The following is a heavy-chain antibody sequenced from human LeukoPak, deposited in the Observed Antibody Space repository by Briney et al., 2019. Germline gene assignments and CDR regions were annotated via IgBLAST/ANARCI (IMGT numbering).Heavy chain of an antibody. CDR3: AAERYSDSCCWFDP. J-gene: IGHJ5*02. CDR2: IILGSGNT. Sequence: GASVKVSCKASGFTFSTSAVQLVRQARGQRLEWMGCIILGSGNTNYAQNFRERVTISRDMSTSTVYMELNSLRSEDTAVYYCAAERYSDSCCWFDPWGQGTLVTVSS. D-gene: IGHD6-13*01. CDR1: GFTFSTSA. V-gene: IGHV1-58*01.